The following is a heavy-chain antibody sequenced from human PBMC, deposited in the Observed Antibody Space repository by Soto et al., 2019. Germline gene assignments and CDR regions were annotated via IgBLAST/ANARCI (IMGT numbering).Heavy chain of an antibody. CDR1: GSSISSYY. Sequence: SETLFLTCTVSGSSISSYYLKLIRQPPGKGLEWIGYIYYSGSTNYNPSLKSRVTISVDTSKNQFSLKLSSVTAADTAVYYCARDSSGWALMDYWGQGTLVTVSS. CDR2: IYYSGST. CDR3: ARDSSGWALMDY. V-gene: IGHV4-59*01. J-gene: IGHJ4*02. D-gene: IGHD6-19*01.